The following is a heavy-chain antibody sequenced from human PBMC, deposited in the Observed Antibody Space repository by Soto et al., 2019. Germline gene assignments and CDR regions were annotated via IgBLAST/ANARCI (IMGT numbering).Heavy chain of an antibody. D-gene: IGHD5-18*01. CDR1: GLTFSNVW. V-gene: IGHV3-15*01. CDR3: AITAMINRDSSTSFDY. CDR2: IKSKSDGETA. Sequence: EVQLVESGGGLVQPGGSLRLSCAASGLTFSNVWMTWVRQAPGKGLEWVGRIKSKSDGETADVAAPVKARFTISRDDSKNTVFLEMNSLKSEDTALYYCAITAMINRDSSTSFDYWGRGTQFTVSS. J-gene: IGHJ4*02.